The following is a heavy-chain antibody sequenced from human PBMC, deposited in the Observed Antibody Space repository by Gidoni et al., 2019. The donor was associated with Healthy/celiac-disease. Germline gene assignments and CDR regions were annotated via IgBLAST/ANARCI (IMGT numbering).Heavy chain of an antibody. CDR1: GGSISSYY. J-gene: IGHJ6*02. CDR2: IYYSGST. D-gene: IGHD2-15*01. Sequence: QVQLQESGPGLVKPSETLSLTCTVSGGSISSYYWSWIRQPPGKGLEWIGYIYYSGSTNYNPSLKSRVTISVDTSKNQFSLKLSSVTAADTAVYYCARGDCSGGSCYNHYYGMDVWVQGTTVTVSS. V-gene: IGHV4-59*08. CDR3: ARGDCSGGSCYNHYYGMDV.